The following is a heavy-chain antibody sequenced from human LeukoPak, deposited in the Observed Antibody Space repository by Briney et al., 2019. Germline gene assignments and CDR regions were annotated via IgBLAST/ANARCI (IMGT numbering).Heavy chain of an antibody. CDR1: GLTFSNNA. Sequence: GGSLRLSCAASGLTFSNNAMKWVRWAPGKGLEWVSTISGPGGSTYYGDSVKGRFTTSRDNSKNTVYLQMNSLRADDTAIYYCAKGDYGYYYYMDVWGKGTTVTVSS. CDR3: AKGDYGYYYYMDV. CDR2: ISGPGGST. J-gene: IGHJ6*03. V-gene: IGHV3-23*01. D-gene: IGHD4-17*01.